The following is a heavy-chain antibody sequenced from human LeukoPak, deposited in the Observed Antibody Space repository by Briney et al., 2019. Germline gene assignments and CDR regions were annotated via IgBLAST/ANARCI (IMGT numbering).Heavy chain of an antibody. J-gene: IGHJ6*03. D-gene: IGHD3-22*01. Sequence: ASVKVSCKASGGTFSSYAISWVRQAPGPGLEWMGLISAYNGNTNYEQKLQGRVTMTTDTSTSTAYMELRSLRSDDTAVYYCARGGYYDSSGTALYYYYYYMDVWGKGTTVTISS. V-gene: IGHV1-18*01. CDR1: GGTFSSYA. CDR2: ISAYNGNT. CDR3: ARGGYYDSSGTALYYYYYYMDV.